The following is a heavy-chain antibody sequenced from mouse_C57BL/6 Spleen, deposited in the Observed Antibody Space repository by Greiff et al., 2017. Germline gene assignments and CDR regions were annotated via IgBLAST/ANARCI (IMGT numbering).Heavy chain of an antibody. D-gene: IGHD1-1*01. V-gene: IGHV1-69*01. CDR2: IDPSDSYT. Sequence: VQLQQPGAELVMPGASVKLSCKASGYTFTSYWMHWVKQRPGQGLEWIGEIDPSDSYTNYTQQVKGKSTLAVDKASSTAYMQISSLTSEDSACYYCARRNYDGSSFDVWGTGATVTVSS. CDR1: GYTFTSYW. J-gene: IGHJ1*03. CDR3: ARRNYDGSSFDV.